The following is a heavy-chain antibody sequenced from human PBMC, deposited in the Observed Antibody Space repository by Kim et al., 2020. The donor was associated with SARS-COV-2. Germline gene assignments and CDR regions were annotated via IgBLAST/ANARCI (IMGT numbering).Heavy chain of an antibody. J-gene: IGHJ4*02. V-gene: IGHV3-23*01. D-gene: IGHD3-16*01. Sequence: GGSLRLSCVASGFTFANFAMTWVRQAPGKGLEWVSTISRSGASIYYSESVKGRFTISRDNSKSTIFLQMSDLRAGDTAVYCCAKDGGEGGGSSFDFLGQG. CDR2: ISRSGASI. CDR1: GFTFANFA. CDR3: AKDGGEGGGSSFDF.